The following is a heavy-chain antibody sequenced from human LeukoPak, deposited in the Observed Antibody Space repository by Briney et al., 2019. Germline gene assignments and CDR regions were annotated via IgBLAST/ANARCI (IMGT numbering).Heavy chain of an antibody. Sequence: GGSLRLFCAASGFTFSDHFMDWVRQAPGKGLEWVGRIRKRPNSYTTEYAASVQGRFAISRDDSKNSLYLQMNSMKSEDTAVYYCARVSTTVAGSDYLDYWGQGTQVTISS. CDR1: GFTFSDHF. V-gene: IGHV3-72*01. D-gene: IGHD6-19*01. CDR2: IRKRPNSYTT. CDR3: ARVSTTVAGSDYLDY. J-gene: IGHJ4*02.